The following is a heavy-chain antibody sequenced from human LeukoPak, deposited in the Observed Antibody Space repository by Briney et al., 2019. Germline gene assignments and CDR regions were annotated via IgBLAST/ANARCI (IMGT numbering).Heavy chain of an antibody. CDR3: ARGQILLWFGESYGMDV. J-gene: IGHJ6*02. V-gene: IGHV1-8*01. Sequence: ASVKVSCKASGYTFTSYDINWVRQATGQGLEWMGWMNPNSGDTGYAQKLQGRVTMTRNTSISTAYMELSSLRSEDTAVYYCARGQILLWFGESYGMDVWGQGTTVTVSS. D-gene: IGHD3-10*01. CDR1: GYTFTSYD. CDR2: MNPNSGDT.